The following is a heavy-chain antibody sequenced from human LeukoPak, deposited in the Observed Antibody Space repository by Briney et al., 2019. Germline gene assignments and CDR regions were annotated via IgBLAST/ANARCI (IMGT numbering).Heavy chain of an antibody. CDR3: AKGRHILTGYCSLDY. CDR1: GDTFSSNG. J-gene: IGHJ4*02. D-gene: IGHD3-9*01. CDR2: ISAYNGNT. V-gene: IGHV1-18*01. Sequence: RGASVKVSCKASGDTFSSNGISWVRQAPGQGLEWMGWISAYNGNTNYAQKLQGRVTMTTDTSTSTAYMELRSLRSDDTAVYYCAKGRHILTGYCSLDYWGQGTLVTVSS.